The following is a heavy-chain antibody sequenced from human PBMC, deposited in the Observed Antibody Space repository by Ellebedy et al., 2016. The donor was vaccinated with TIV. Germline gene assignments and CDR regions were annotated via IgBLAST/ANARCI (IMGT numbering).Heavy chain of an antibody. D-gene: IGHD3-10*01. J-gene: IGHJ4*02. CDR2: ISGSGGST. V-gene: IGHV3-23*01. CDR1: GFTFSSYA. Sequence: GGSLRLSXAASGFTFSSYAMSWVRQAPGKGLEWVSAISGSGGSTYYADSVKGRFTISRDNSKNTLYLQMNSLRAEDTAVYYCAKSMVRGVIMGLDYWGQGTLVTVSS. CDR3: AKSMVRGVIMGLDY.